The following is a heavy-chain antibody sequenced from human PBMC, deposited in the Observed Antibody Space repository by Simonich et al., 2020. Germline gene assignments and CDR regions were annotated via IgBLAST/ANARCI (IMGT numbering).Heavy chain of an antibody. D-gene: IGHD6-13*01. Sequence: EVQLVESGGGLVQPGRSLRLSCAASGFTFVDYAMHWVRQDRGECLEWDTGISWNRVSIGDADLVKGRFTIARDNAKNSLYLQMNSLRAEDTALYYCAKDVAAAGTEYFQHWGQGTLVTVSS. CDR1: GFTFVDYA. V-gene: IGHV3-9*01. J-gene: IGHJ1*01. CDR3: AKDVAAAGTEYFQH. CDR2: ISWNRVSI.